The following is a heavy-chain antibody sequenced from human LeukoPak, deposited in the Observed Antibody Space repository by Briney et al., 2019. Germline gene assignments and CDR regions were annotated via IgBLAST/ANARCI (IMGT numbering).Heavy chain of an antibody. Sequence: SETLSLTCTVSGGSISSGGYSWSWIRQPPGKGLEWIGYIYHSGSTYYNPSLKSRVTISVDRSKNQFSLKLSSVTAADTAVYYCARGDSYLGYWGQGTLVTVSS. J-gene: IGHJ4*02. CDR1: GGSISSGGYS. D-gene: IGHD2-21*02. CDR2: IYHSGST. V-gene: IGHV4-30-2*01. CDR3: ARGDSYLGY.